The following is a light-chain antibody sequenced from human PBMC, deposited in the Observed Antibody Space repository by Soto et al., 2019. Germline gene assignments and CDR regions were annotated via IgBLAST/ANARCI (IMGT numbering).Light chain of an antibody. CDR1: QGIRGD. V-gene: IGKV1-6*01. Sequence: AVQMTQSPSSLSASXXDRVXITCRASQGIRGDLGWYQQKPGKVPXXLISATSTLQSGVPSRFSGRGSGTNFTLTISSLQPEDFATYYCHQSYDIPTFGQGTRLEIK. J-gene: IGKJ5*01. CDR3: HQSYDIPT. CDR2: ATS.